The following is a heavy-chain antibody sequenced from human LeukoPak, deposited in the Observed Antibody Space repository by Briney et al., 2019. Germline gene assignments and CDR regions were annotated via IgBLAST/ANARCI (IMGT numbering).Heavy chain of an antibody. V-gene: IGHV3-30-3*01. CDR2: ISYDGSNK. Sequence: GGSLRLSCAASGFTFSSYAMHWVRQAPGKGLEWVAVISYDGSNKYHADSVKGRFTISRDNSKNTLYLQMNSLRAEDTAVYYCARDSSDSSGWYPGAFDIWGQGTMVTVSS. CDR1: GFTFSSYA. D-gene: IGHD6-19*01. J-gene: IGHJ3*02. CDR3: ARDSSDSSGWYPGAFDI.